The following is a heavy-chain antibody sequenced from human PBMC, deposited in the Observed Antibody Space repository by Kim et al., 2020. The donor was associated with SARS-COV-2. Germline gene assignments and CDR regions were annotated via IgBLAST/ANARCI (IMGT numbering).Heavy chain of an antibody. CDR1: GFTFSSYG. J-gene: IGHJ6*02. V-gene: IGHV3-33*01. Sequence: GGSLRLSCAASGFTFSSYGMHWVRQAPGKGLEWVAVIWYDGSNKYYADSVKGRFTISRDNSKNTLYLQMNSLRAEDTAVYYCARDCYYGSGSYFYYYGMDVWGQGTTVTVSS. CDR3: ARDCYYGSGSYFYYYGMDV. CDR2: IWYDGSNK. D-gene: IGHD3-10*01.